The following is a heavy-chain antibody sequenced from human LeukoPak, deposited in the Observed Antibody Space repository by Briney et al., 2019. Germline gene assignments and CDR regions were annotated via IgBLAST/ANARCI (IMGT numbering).Heavy chain of an antibody. CDR2: IYYSGST. CDR1: GGSTSSYY. D-gene: IGHD3-10*01. CDR3: ASLHGYGSGRP. J-gene: IGHJ5*02. Sequence: SETLSLTCTVSGGSTSSYYWSWIRQPPGKGLEWIGYIYYSGSTNYNPSLKSRVTISVDTSKNQFSLKLSSVTAADTAVYYCASLHGYGSGRPWGQGTQVTVSS. V-gene: IGHV4-59*08.